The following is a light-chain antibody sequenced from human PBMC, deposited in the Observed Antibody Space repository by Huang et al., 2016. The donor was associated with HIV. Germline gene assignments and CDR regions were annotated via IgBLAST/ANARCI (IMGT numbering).Light chain of an antibody. CDR3: PQYVGPPDT. J-gene: IGKJ3*01. CDR1: QSVGIY. V-gene: IGKV3-20*01. CDR2: GAT. Sequence: EIVLTQSPGTLSLSPGERATLSCRASQSVGIYLAWYQQKPGQAPRLLSDGATTRVTGIPDRFSGSGSATDFTLSISRLEPEAFAVYYCPQYVGPPDTFGPGTKVNIK.